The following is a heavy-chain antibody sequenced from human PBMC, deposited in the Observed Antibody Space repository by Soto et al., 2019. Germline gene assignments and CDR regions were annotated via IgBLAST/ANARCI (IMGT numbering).Heavy chain of an antibody. CDR1: GFTFSSYS. CDR2: ISSSSSYI. D-gene: IGHD4-4*01. Sequence: EVQLVESGGGLVKPGGSLRLSCAASGFTFSSYSMNWVRQAPGKGLEWVSSISSSSSYIYYAYSVKGRFTISRDNAKNSLYLQMNSLRAEDTAVYYCARDFTVGLYDAFDIWGQGTMVTVSS. CDR3: ARDFTVGLYDAFDI. V-gene: IGHV3-21*01. J-gene: IGHJ3*02.